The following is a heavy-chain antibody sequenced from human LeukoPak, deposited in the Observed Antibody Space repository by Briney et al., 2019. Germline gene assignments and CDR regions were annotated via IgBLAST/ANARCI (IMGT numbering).Heavy chain of an antibody. V-gene: IGHV4-31*11. D-gene: IGHD2-15*01. CDR1: GGSISGDSW. J-gene: IGHJ4*02. CDR2: IYYSGST. CDR3: ARSGLSATGEFDY. Sequence: SGTLSLTCAVSGGSISGDSWWSWVRQSPGKGLEWIGYIYYSGSTYYNPSLKSRLTISVDTSKNQFSLKLSSVTAADTAVYYCARSGLSATGEFDYWGQGTLVTVSS.